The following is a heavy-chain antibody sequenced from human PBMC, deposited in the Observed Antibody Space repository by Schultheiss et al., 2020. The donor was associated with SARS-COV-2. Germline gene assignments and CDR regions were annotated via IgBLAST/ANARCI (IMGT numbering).Heavy chain of an antibody. Sequence: ASVKVSCKASGYTFTSYDINWVRQAPGQRLEWMGWINAGNGNTKYSQKFQGRVTITRDTSASTAYMELSSLRSEDTAVYYCARGDYDFWSGYYSGVSYYGMDVWGQGTTVTVSS. D-gene: IGHD3-3*01. CDR3: ARGDYDFWSGYYSGVSYYGMDV. CDR2: INAGNGNT. J-gene: IGHJ6*02. V-gene: IGHV1-3*01. CDR1: GYTFTSYD.